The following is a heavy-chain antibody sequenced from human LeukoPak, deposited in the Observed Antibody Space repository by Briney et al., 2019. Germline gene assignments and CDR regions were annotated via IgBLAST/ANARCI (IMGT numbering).Heavy chain of an antibody. D-gene: IGHD4-17*01. Sequence: PGGSLRLSCAPSGFMFDDYGMSWVRPAPGKGLERVSGSNWNGGRAGYADSVKGRFTISRDNAKNSLYLQMNSLRAEDTALYYCARDYDYGDYPGYWGQGTLVTVSS. CDR2: SNWNGGRA. V-gene: IGHV3-20*04. J-gene: IGHJ4*02. CDR3: ARDYDYGDYPGY. CDR1: GFMFDDYG.